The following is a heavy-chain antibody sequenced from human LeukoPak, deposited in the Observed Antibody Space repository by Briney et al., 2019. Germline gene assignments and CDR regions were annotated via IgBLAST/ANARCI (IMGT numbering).Heavy chain of an antibody. V-gene: IGHV4-59*08. CDR3: TRGLPTDKIDY. CDR2: MHYGGSP. Sequence: SETLSLTCTVSGVSISTSYWSRIRQPPGKGLEWIGRMHYGGSPSYNPSLQSRVTISADTSKNQFSLNVYSVTAADTAVYYCTRGLPTDKIDYWGQGTLVTVSS. J-gene: IGHJ4*02. D-gene: IGHD4-17*01. CDR1: GVSISTSY.